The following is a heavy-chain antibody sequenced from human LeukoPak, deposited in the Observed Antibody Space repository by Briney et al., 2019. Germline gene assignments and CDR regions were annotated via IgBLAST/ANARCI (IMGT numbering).Heavy chain of an antibody. CDR1: GGFISSGGYS. CDR2: IYHSGST. Sequence: PSETLSLTCAVSGGFISSGGYSWSWLRQPPGKGLEWIGYIYHSGSTYYNPSLKSRVTISVDRSKNQFSLKLSSVTAADTAVYYCARGQYCSSTSCYLVYNRFDPWGQGTLVTVSS. J-gene: IGHJ5*02. D-gene: IGHD2-2*01. V-gene: IGHV4-30-2*01. CDR3: ARGQYCSSTSCYLVYNRFDP.